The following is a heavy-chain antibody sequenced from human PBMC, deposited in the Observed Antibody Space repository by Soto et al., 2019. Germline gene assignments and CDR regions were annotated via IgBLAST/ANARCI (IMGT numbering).Heavy chain of an antibody. Sequence: QVQLVQSGAEVKKPGASVKVSCKASGYTFTSYDINWVRQATGQGLEWMGWMNXXXGNTGYXXXFXXXVTXTRNTXXXXXXXXXXSLRSEDTAVYYCAREGVRGMDVWGQGTTVTVSS. CDR1: GYTFTSYD. J-gene: IGHJ6*02. D-gene: IGHD3-16*01. V-gene: IGHV1-8*01. CDR2: MNXXXGNT. CDR3: AREGVRGMDV.